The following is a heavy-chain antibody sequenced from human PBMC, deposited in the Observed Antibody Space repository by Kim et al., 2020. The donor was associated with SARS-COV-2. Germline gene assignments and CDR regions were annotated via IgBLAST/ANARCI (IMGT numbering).Heavy chain of an antibody. J-gene: IGHJ4*02. CDR1: GYSISSGYY. CDR3: AGHLYYYDSSGLPPLWGY. CDR2: IYHSGST. V-gene: IGHV4-38-2*02. Sequence: SETLSLTCTVSGYSISSGYYWGWIRQPPGKGLEWIGSIYHSGSTYYNPSLKSRVTISVDTSKNQFSLKLSSVTAADTAVYYCAGHLYYYDSSGLPPLWGYWGQGTLVTVSS. D-gene: IGHD3-22*01.